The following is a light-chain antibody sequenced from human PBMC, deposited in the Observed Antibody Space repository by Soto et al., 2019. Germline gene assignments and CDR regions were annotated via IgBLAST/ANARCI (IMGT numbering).Light chain of an antibody. CDR2: GAS. V-gene: IGKV3-20*01. J-gene: IGKJ4*01. CDR3: QQYGSSPPLT. CDR1: QSVSSNF. Sequence: EIVLTQSPGTLSLSPGERATLSCRASQSVSSNFLAWYQQKPGQAPRLLIYGASTRATGIPDKFSGRGSETDLTLTISTLEPEDFALYYCQQYGSSPPLTFGGGTKVEI.